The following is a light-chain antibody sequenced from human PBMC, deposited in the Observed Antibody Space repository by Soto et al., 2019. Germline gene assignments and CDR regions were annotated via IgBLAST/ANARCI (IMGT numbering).Light chain of an antibody. Sequence: NFMLTQPHSVSESPGKTVTISCTRSSGSIASNYVQWYQQRPGSAPTTVIYEDNQRPSGVPDRFSGSIDSSSNSASLTISGLKTEEEADYCCQSYDSSIRVFGGGTQLTVL. CDR2: EDN. CDR3: QSYDSSIRV. V-gene: IGLV6-57*04. CDR1: SGSIASNY. J-gene: IGLJ7*01.